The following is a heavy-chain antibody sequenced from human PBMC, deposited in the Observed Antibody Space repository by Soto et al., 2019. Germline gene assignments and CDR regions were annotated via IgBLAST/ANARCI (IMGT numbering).Heavy chain of an antibody. CDR3: ARDATVTIVVVPAAILN. D-gene: IGHD2-2*02. CDR1: GLTSGSFA. V-gene: IGHV3-30-3*01. CDR2: ISYDGSNK. J-gene: IGHJ4*02. Sequence: ESGEGLVQPGRSLRSPLQAPGLTSGSFARPGARQVPGKGLGGVPVISYDGSNKYYADSVKGRFTISRDNSKNTLYLQMNSLRAEDTAVYYCARDATVTIVVVPAAILNWGQGTLVTVSS.